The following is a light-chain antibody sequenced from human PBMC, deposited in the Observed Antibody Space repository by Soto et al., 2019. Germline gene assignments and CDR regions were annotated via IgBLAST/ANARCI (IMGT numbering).Light chain of an antibody. Sequence: EIVMTQSPATLSVSPGERATLSCRASQSVSSNLAWYQQKPGQAPRLLIYGASTRATGIPARFSGSGSGTEFTLTISSRQSEDFAVYDCQQYNNWLWTFGQGTKVEIK. CDR2: GAS. J-gene: IGKJ1*01. V-gene: IGKV3-15*01. CDR1: QSVSSN. CDR3: QQYNNWLWT.